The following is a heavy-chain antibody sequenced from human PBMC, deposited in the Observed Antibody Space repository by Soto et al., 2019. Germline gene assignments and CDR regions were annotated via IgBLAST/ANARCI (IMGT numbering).Heavy chain of an antibody. CDR1: GGSVSSGSYY. Sequence: SETLSLTCTVSGGSVSSGSYYWSWIRQPPGKGLEWIGYIYYSGSTNYNPSLKSRVTISVDTSKNQFSLKLSSVTAADTAVYYCARVIVLVPAARGGGWFDPWGQGTLVTVSS. CDR3: ARVIVLVPAARGGGWFDP. V-gene: IGHV4-61*01. J-gene: IGHJ5*02. D-gene: IGHD2-2*01. CDR2: IYYSGST.